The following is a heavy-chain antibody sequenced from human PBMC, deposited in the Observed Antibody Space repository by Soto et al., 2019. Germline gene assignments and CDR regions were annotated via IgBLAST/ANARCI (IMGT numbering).Heavy chain of an antibody. CDR2: LHTDLTS. CDR1: GFAVSSNC. D-gene: IGHD4-17*01. V-gene: IGHV3-53*01. Sequence: PGGSLRLSCAASGFAVSSNCMTWVRQAPGKGLESAAILHTDLTSFYADTVMGRFAISRENSKNTLYLQTNSLRVEDTAVYFCARVYGYLPSYFDYWGQGIWVTVSS. J-gene: IGHJ4*01. CDR3: ARVYGYLPSYFDY.